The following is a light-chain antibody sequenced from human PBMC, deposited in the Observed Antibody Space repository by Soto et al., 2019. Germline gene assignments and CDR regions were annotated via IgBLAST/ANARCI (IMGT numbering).Light chain of an antibody. Sequence: QSALTQPASVSGSPGQSITLSCSGTPSDIGAYNYVSWYQQHPGKAPKLMIYEVSNRPSGVSTRFSGSKSGNTASLTISGLQADDEADYYCTSYTTTSSLGVFGGGTKLTVL. CDR2: EVS. V-gene: IGLV2-14*01. CDR3: TSYTTTSSLGV. CDR1: PSDIGAYNY. J-gene: IGLJ2*01.